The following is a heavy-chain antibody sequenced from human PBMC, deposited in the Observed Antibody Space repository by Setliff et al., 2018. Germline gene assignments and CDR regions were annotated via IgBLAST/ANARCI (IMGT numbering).Heavy chain of an antibody. CDR2: IRRNADNRAP. CDR1: GFTFSGSA. D-gene: IGHD4-4*01. J-gene: IGHJ4*02. Sequence: GGSLRLSCAASGFTFSGSAVHWVRQASGKGLEWVGRIRRNADNRAPIYAASVKGRFTISRDDSKNTAYLLMNSLKIEDTAVYYSAGAGGNSDYFDYCGQGTLVTVTS. CDR3: AGAGGNSDYFDY. V-gene: IGHV3-73*01.